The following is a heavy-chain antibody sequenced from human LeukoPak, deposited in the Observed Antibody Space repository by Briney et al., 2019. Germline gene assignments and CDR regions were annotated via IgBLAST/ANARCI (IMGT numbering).Heavy chain of an antibody. CDR1: GYSFSTYW. CDR3: ARQRARYIPWFDP. J-gene: IGHJ5*02. Sequence: GESLKISCKGSGYSFSTYWIAWVRQMPGKGLEWMGIIYPGDSDTTYSPSFQGQVTISADKSISTAYLQWSSLKASDTAMYYCARQRARYIPWFDPWGQGTLVTVSS. V-gene: IGHV5-51*01. CDR2: IYPGDSDT. D-gene: IGHD3-16*02.